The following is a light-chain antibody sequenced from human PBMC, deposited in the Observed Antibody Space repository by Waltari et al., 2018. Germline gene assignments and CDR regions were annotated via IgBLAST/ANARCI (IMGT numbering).Light chain of an antibody. Sequence: DIVMTQSPDSLSVSLGERATINCKSSQSILYSSNNMNYLSWYQQKPGQPPKLLIYWASTRESGVPDRFSGSGSGTDFTLTISNLQAEDVAVYYCQQYYSSPYPFGQGTKLDIK. V-gene: IGKV4-1*01. J-gene: IGKJ2*01. CDR2: WAS. CDR3: QQYYSSPYP. CDR1: QSILYSSNNMNY.